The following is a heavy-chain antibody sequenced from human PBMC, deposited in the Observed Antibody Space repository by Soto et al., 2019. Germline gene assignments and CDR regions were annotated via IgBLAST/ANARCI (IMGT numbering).Heavy chain of an antibody. J-gene: IGHJ6*02. CDR3: ARGFYSYFDWLTNLYGMDV. D-gene: IGHD3-9*01. CDR1: GGSVSSGSYY. Sequence: PSETLSLTCTVSGGSVSSGSYYWSWIRQPPGKGLEWIGYIYYSGSTNYNPSLKSRVTISVDTSKNQFSLKLSSVTAADTAVYYCARGFYSYFDWLTNLYGMDVWGQGTTVTVSS. CDR2: IYYSGST. V-gene: IGHV4-61*01.